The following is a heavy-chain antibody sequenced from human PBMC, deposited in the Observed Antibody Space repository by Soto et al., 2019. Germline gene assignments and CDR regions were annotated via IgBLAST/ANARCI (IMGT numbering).Heavy chain of an antibody. J-gene: IGHJ4*02. CDR2: ISSSSTI. CDR3: ARVRKSYCSGGSCRLKYYFDY. D-gene: IGHD2-15*01. V-gene: IGHV3-48*01. CDR1: GFTFSSYS. Sequence: PGGSLRLSCAASGFTFSSYSMNWVRQAPGKGLEWVSYISSSSTIYYADSVKGRFTISRDNAKNSLYLQMNSLRAEDTAVYYCARVRKSYCSGGSCRLKYYFDYWGQGTLVTVSS.